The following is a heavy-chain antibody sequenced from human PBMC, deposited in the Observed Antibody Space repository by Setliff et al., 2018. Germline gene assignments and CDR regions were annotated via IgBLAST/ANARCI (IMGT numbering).Heavy chain of an antibody. D-gene: IGHD1-26*01. CDR3: ARKGISALSGAFDM. CDR1: GGSISNYY. Sequence: SETLSLTCTVSGGSISNYYWSWIRQPAGKGLEWIGRTYTSGSTNCNPSLKSRVTMSVDTSKNQFSLKLSSVTAADTAVYYCARKGISALSGAFDMWGQGTMVTVSS. J-gene: IGHJ3*02. CDR2: TYTSGST. V-gene: IGHV4-4*07.